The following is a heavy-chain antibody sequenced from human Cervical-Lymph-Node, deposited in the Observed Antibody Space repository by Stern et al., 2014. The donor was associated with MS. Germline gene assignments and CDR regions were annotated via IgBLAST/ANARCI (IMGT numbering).Heavy chain of an antibody. Sequence: MQLVESGAEVKKPGASVKVSCKASGYTFTSYDINWVRQATGQGLEWMGWMNPNSGNTGYAQKFQGRVTMTRNTSINTAYMELSSLRSDDTGVYYCARRYKELRTADYWGQGTLVTVSS. CDR3: ARRYKELRTADY. J-gene: IGHJ4*02. V-gene: IGHV1-8*01. CDR1: GYTFTSYD. CDR2: MNPNSGNT. D-gene: IGHD1-26*01.